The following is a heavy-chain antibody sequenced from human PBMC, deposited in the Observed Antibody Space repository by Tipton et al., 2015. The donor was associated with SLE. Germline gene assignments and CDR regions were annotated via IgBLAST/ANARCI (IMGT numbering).Heavy chain of an antibody. V-gene: IGHV5-51*01. CDR3: ARRDSISWYPFDY. CDR2: IYPDDSET. D-gene: IGHD6-13*01. Sequence: VQLVQSGAQVKKPGESLKISCEGSGYRFDSYWIAWARQMPGKGMEWMGTIYPDDSETRYSPSFQGQVTISIDKSIRTAYLQWSRLKASDTAMYYCARRDSISWYPFDYWGQGTLVTVSS. CDR1: GYRFDSYW. J-gene: IGHJ4*02.